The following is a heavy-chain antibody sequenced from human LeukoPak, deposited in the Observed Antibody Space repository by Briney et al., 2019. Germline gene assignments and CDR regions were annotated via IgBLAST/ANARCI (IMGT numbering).Heavy chain of an antibody. Sequence: PSETLSLTCTVSGVSLSSSSYYWGWIRQPPETGLEWIASISYSRTTYYNPSLKSRVTISIDTSENQFSLKLSSVTAADTAVYYCARVSGNYDSSGYYQGYFQHWGQGTLVTVSS. J-gene: IGHJ1*01. CDR3: ARVSGNYDSSGYYQGYFQH. V-gene: IGHV4-39*07. CDR1: GVSLSSSSYY. CDR2: ISYSRTT. D-gene: IGHD3-22*01.